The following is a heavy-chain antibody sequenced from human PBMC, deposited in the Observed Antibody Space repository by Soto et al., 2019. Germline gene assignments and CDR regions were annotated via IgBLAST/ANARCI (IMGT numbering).Heavy chain of an antibody. Sequence: PSETLSRTCAVSGYSLSSGYYWGWIPQPPGKGLEWIGSIYHSGSTYDNPSLKSRVTISVDTSKNQFSLKLSSVTAADTAVYYCARGGGYDWGPYYFDYWGQGTLVTVSS. CDR2: IYHSGST. CDR1: GYSLSSGYY. CDR3: ARGGGYDWGPYYFDY. D-gene: IGHD5-12*01. V-gene: IGHV4-38-2*01. J-gene: IGHJ4*02.